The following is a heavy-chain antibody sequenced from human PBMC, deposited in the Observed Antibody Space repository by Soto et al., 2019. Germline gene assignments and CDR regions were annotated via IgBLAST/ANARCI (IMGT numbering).Heavy chain of an antibody. CDR1: GGSISSGDYS. D-gene: IGHD3-16*01. Sequence: QLQLQESGSGLVKPSQTLSLTCDVSGGSISSGDYSWSWIRQPPGRGLEWIGYIYHTGSTYYNPSRKSRATISVDASKNQFSLKLTSVTAADTAVYYGARERLEWGRWLDPWGQGTLVTVSS. CDR3: ARERLEWGRWLDP. CDR2: IYHTGST. V-gene: IGHV4-30-2*01. J-gene: IGHJ5*02.